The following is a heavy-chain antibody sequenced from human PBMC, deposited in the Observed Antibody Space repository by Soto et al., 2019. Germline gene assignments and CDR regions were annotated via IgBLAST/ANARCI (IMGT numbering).Heavy chain of an antibody. Sequence: GESLKISCQASGYSFTTYWISWVRQMPGKGLECMGRIDPTDSYTDYGPSFEGHVTMSVDRSINTAYLEWSSLKASDSAMYYCARLTLDHDSSGYHIFDYWGLGILVTVSS. CDR3: ARLTLDHDSSGYHIFDY. J-gene: IGHJ4*02. CDR1: GYSFTTYW. D-gene: IGHD3-22*01. V-gene: IGHV5-10-1*01. CDR2: IDPTDSYT.